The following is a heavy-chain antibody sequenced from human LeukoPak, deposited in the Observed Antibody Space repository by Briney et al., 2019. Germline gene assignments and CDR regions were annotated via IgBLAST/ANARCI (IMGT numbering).Heavy chain of an antibody. J-gene: IGHJ3*02. CDR2: INPSSGGT. V-gene: IGHV1-2*02. D-gene: IGHD3-10*01. Sequence: EASVKVSSKASGYTFTGYYMHWVRQAPGLGLEWMGWINPSSGGTNYAQKFQGRVTMTRDTSISTAYMELSRLRSDDTAVYYCARDLGGPDAFDIWGQGTMVTVSS. CDR1: GYTFTGYY. CDR3: ARDLGGPDAFDI.